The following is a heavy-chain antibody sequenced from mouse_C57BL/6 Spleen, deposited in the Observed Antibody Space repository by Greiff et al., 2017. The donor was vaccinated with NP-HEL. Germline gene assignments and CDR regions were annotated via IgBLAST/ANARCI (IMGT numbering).Heavy chain of an antibody. D-gene: IGHD4-1*01. CDR1: GYSITSGYY. CDR3: AREGANWDFDY. CDR2: ISYDGSN. J-gene: IGHJ2*01. Sequence: DVKLQESGPGLVKPSQSLSLTCSVTGYSITSGYYWNWIRQFPGNKLEWMGYISYDGSNNYNPSLKNRISITRDTSKNQFFLKLNSVTTEDTATYYCAREGANWDFDYWGQGTTLTVSS. V-gene: IGHV3-6*01.